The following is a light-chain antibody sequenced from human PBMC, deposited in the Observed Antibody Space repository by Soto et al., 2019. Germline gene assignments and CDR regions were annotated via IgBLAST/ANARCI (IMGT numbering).Light chain of an antibody. V-gene: IGLV2-14*03. J-gene: IGLJ2*01. CDR2: DVN. Sequence: QSVVTQPASVSGSPGQSITISCTGTSSDIGGYNYVSWYQHHPGKDPKLMIYDVNNRPPGVSYRFSGSKSGNTASLTISGLQAEDEADYYCGAYTGSHVVFGGGTQLTVL. CDR1: SSDIGGYNY. CDR3: GAYTGSHVV.